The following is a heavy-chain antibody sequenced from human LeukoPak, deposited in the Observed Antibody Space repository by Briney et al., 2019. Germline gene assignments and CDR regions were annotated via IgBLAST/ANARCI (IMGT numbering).Heavy chain of an antibody. CDR3: AELGITMIGGV. CDR2: IRYDGSKK. V-gene: IGHV3-30*02. CDR1: GFTFSNYG. J-gene: IGHJ6*04. Sequence: GGSLRLSCAAAGFTFSNYGMHWVRRAPGKGLEWVTFIRYDGSKKYYADSVKGRFTISRDNAKNSLYLQMNSLRAEDTAVYYCAELGITMIGGVWGKGTTVTVSS. D-gene: IGHD3-10*02.